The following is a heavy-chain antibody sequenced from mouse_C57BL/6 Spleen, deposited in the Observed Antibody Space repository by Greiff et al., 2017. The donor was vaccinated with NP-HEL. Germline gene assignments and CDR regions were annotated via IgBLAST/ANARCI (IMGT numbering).Heavy chain of an antibody. Sequence: QVQLQQSGAELVKPGASVKISCKASGYAFSSYWMNWVKQRPGKGLEWIGQIYPGDGDTNYNGKFKGEATLTADKSSSTAYMQLSSLTSEDSAVYFCARGRSTMVKRTWFAYWGQGTLVTVSA. CDR3: ARGRSTMVKRTWFAY. V-gene: IGHV1-80*01. CDR2: IYPGDGDT. D-gene: IGHD2-1*01. CDR1: GYAFSSYW. J-gene: IGHJ3*01.